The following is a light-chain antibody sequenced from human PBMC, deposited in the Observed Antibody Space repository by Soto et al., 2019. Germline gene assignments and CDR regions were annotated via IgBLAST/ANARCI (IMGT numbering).Light chain of an antibody. V-gene: IGKV1-5*03. CDR1: QDIGTW. CDR3: QQYESYSPWT. CDR2: RAS. J-gene: IGKJ1*01. Sequence: DIQMTQSPSTLSASVGDRVTITCRASQDIGTWLAWYQQKPEKAPKVLIYRASHLESGVPSRFSASGSGTEFSLTISNLQPDDFATYYCQQYESYSPWTFGQGTKVDIK.